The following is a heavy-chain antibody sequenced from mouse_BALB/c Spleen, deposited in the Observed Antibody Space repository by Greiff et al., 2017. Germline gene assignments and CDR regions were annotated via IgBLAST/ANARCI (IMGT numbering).Heavy chain of an antibody. CDR2: ILPGSGST. CDR3: ARGGSSGYYAMDY. CDR1: GYTFSSYW. Sequence: VQLQQSGAELMKPGASVKISCKATGYTFSSYWIEWVKQRPGHGLEWIGEILPGSGSTNYNEKFKGKATFTADTSSNTAYMQLSSLTSEDSAVYYCARGGSSGYYAMDYWGQGTSVTVSS. J-gene: IGHJ4*01. D-gene: IGHD1-1*01. V-gene: IGHV1-9*01.